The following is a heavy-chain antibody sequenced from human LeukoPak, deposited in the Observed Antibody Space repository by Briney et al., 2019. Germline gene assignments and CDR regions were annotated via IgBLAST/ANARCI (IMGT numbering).Heavy chain of an antibody. Sequence: ASVKVSCKASGYTFTGYYVHWARQAPGQGLEWMGRINPNSGDTNYAQKFQGRVTMTRDTSISTAYMELSRLRSDDTAVYYCARDYCGGDCFPDYRGQGTLVTVSS. CDR2: INPNSGDT. CDR3: ARDYCGGDCFPDY. V-gene: IGHV1-2*06. CDR1: GYTFTGYY. D-gene: IGHD2-21*02. J-gene: IGHJ4*02.